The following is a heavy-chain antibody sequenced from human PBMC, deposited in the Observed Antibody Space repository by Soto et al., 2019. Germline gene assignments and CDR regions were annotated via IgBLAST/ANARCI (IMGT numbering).Heavy chain of an antibody. Sequence: GASVKVSCKASGGTFSSYAISWVRQAPGQGLEWMGGIIPIFGTANYAQKFQGRVTITADESTSTAYMELSSLRSEDAAVYYCARDTKRDYDSTNGLASGMDVWGEGPTVTVSS. CDR2: IIPIFGTA. D-gene: IGHD3-3*01. J-gene: IGHJ6*04. V-gene: IGHV1-69*13. CDR3: ARDTKRDYDSTNGLASGMDV. CDR1: GGTFSSYA.